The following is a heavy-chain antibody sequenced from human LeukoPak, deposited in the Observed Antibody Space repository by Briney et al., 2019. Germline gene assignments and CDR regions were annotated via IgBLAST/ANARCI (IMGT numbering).Heavy chain of an antibody. CDR1: GFTFSNYW. CDR3: APYNWNYPNY. D-gene: IGHD1-7*01. Sequence: GGSLRLSCAAAGFTFSNYWMHWVRQAPGKGLVWVSRINPDGTNTAYADSVKGRFTISRDNAKNTLYMQMNSLRADDTAVYYCAPYNWNYPNYWGQGTLVTVSS. CDR2: INPDGTNT. J-gene: IGHJ4*02. V-gene: IGHV3-74*01.